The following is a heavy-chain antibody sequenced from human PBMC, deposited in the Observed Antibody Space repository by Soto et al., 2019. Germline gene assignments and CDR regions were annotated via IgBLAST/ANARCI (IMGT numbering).Heavy chain of an antibody. V-gene: IGHV4-34*01. D-gene: IGHD3-3*01. CDR1: GGSFSGYY. Sequence: QVQLQQWGAGLLKPSETLSLTCAVYGGSFSGYYWSWIRQPTGKGLEWIGEINHSGSTNYNPSLKSRVTIAVDTSKNQFSLKLSSVTAADTAVYYCARGSPYDFWSGYGMIAFDIWGQGTMVTVSS. CDR2: INHSGST. CDR3: ARGSPYDFWSGYGMIAFDI. J-gene: IGHJ3*02.